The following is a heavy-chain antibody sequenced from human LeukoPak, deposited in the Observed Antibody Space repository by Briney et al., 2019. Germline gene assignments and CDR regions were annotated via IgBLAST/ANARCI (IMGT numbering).Heavy chain of an antibody. CDR1: GFTFSSYA. V-gene: IGHV3-30*04. D-gene: IGHD2-15*01. Sequence: GGSLRLSCAASGFTFSSYAMHWVRQAPGKGLEWVAVISYDGSNKYYADSVKGRFTISRDNSKNTLYLQMNSLRAEDTAVYYCARDSRGRARGGPSTSDYWGQGTLVTVSS. J-gene: IGHJ4*02. CDR2: ISYDGSNK. CDR3: ARDSRGRARGGPSTSDY.